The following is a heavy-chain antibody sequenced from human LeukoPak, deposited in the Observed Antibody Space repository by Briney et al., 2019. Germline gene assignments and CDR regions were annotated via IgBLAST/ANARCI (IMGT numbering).Heavy chain of an antibody. J-gene: IGHJ3*02. D-gene: IGHD1-26*01. CDR1: GFTFSDYA. CDR2: ISGGSSGST. V-gene: IGHV3-23*01. Sequence: PGGSLRLSCAASGFTFSDYAMSWVRQAPGKGLERLSVISGGSSGSTYYADSVKGRFTISRDNAKNSLYLQMNSLRAEDTAVYYCARKGQGAPGAFDIWGQGTMVTVSS. CDR3: ARKGQGAPGAFDI.